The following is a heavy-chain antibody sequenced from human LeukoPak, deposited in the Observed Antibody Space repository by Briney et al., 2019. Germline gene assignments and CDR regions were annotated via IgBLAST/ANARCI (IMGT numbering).Heavy chain of an antibody. D-gene: IGHD4-17*01. J-gene: IGHJ5*02. CDR2: IHPNSGDT. CDR3: ASYYGHYTRNWMDT. V-gene: IGHV1-2*02. Sequence: GASVKVSCKASGYTFTDYYMHWVRRAPGQGLEWMGWIHPNSGDTKSAQRFRGRVTMTRDTSISTAYMELTRLTSDDTAVYYCASYYGHYTRNWMDTWGQGTLVTVSS. CDR1: GYTFTDYY.